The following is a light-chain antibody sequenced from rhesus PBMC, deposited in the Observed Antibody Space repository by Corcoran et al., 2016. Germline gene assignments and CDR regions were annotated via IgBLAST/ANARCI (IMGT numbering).Light chain of an antibody. CDR2: AAS. CDR1: KGISSW. Sequence: DIQMTQSPSSLSASVGDRVTIICQASKGISSWLAWYQQKPGKAPKLLIYAASSLQSGVPSRFSGSGSGTDFTLTISSLQPKDFATYYCQQHNSYPFTFGPETKLDIK. V-gene: IGKV1-33*02. CDR3: QQHNSYPFT. J-gene: IGKJ3*01.